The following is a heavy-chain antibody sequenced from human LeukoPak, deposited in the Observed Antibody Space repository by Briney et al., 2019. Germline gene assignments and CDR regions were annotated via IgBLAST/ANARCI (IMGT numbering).Heavy chain of an antibody. J-gene: IGHJ3*02. V-gene: IGHV1-69*05. CDR1: GGTFSSYA. D-gene: IGHD3-22*01. CDR3: ASKGDITMIVVVDDAFDI. Sequence: SVKVSCKASGGTFSSYAISWVLQAPGQGLEWMGGIIPIFGTANYAQKFQGRVTITTDESTSTAYMELSSLRSEDTAVYYCASKGDITMIVVVDDAFDIWGQGTMVTVSS. CDR2: IIPIFGTA.